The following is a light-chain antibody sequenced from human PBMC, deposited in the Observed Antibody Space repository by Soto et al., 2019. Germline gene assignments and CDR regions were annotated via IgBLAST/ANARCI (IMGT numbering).Light chain of an antibody. CDR1: SSDVGAYNY. J-gene: IGLJ1*01. V-gene: IGLV2-14*01. Sequence: QSVLTQPASVSGSPGQSITISCTGTSSDVGAYNYDSWYQQHPGKAPELMIYEVNYRPSGVSNRFSGSKSGITASLTISGLQAEDEADYYCSSYASTSTAVFGSGTKVTVL. CDR2: EVN. CDR3: SSYASTSTAV.